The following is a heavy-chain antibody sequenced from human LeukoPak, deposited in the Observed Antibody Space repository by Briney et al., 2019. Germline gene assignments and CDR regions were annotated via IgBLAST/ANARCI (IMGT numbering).Heavy chain of an antibody. J-gene: IGHJ4*02. CDR3: ARARVPIAVAGLYYFDY. V-gene: IGHV1-2*02. D-gene: IGHD6-19*01. Sequence: ASVNVSCKASGYTFTSYYIHWLRQAPGQGPEWMGWIKPDSGSSHYAQKFQGRVTMTRDTSSNSAYMDLTRLKSDDTAVYYCARARVPIAVAGLYYFDYWGQGALVTVSS. CDR2: IKPDSGSS. CDR1: GYTFTSYY.